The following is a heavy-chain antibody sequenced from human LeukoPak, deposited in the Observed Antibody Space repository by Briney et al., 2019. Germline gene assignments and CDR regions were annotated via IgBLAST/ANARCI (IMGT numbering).Heavy chain of an antibody. CDR2: ISSSSSYI. D-gene: IGHD3-3*01. CDR1: GFTFSSYS. J-gene: IGHJ4*02. Sequence: GGSLRLSCAASGFTFSSYSMNWVRQAPGKGLEWVSSISSSSSYIYYADPVKGRFTISRDNAKNSLYLQMNSLRAEDTAVYYCARAAELRFLEWLPESVDYWGQGTLVTVSS. V-gene: IGHV3-21*01. CDR3: ARAAELRFLEWLPESVDY.